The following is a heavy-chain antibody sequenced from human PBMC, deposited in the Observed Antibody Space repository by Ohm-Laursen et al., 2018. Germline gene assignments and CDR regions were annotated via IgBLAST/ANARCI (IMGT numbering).Heavy chain of an antibody. V-gene: IGHV1-46*01. Sequence: ASVKVSCKPSGYTFTSYYMHWVRQAPGQGLEWMGIINPSGGSTSYAQKFQGRVTMTRDTSTSTVYMELSSLRSEDTAVYYCARDRACSSTSCYFYYYYGMDVWGQGTTVTVSS. CDR2: INPSGGST. D-gene: IGHD2-2*01. CDR3: ARDRACSSTSCYFYYYYGMDV. J-gene: IGHJ6*02. CDR1: GYTFTSYY.